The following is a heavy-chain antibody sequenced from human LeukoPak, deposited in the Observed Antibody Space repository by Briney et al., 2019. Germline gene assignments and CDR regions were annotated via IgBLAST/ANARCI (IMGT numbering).Heavy chain of an antibody. J-gene: IGHJ4*02. CDR3: ARGRDGHNYPYYFDY. D-gene: IGHD5-24*01. V-gene: IGHV4-31*03. CDR1: GGSISSGGYY. CDR2: IYYSGST. Sequence: PSQTLSLTCTVSGGSISSGGYYWSWIRQHPGKGLEWIGYIYYSGSTYYNPSLKSRVTISVDTSKNQFSLKLSSVTAADTAVYYCARGRDGHNYPYYFDYWGQGTLVTVSS.